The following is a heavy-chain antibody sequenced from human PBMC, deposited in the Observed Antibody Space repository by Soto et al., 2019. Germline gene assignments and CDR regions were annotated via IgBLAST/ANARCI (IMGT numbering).Heavy chain of an antibody. J-gene: IGHJ6*02. Sequence: ASVQVSCKASGGTFSSYAISWVRQAPGQGLEWMGGIIPIFGTANYAQKFQGRVTITADESTSTAYMELSSLRSEDTAVYYCARRRKSNYESSGYVTYYDYGRVVWR. D-gene: IGHD3-22*01. V-gene: IGHV1-69*13. CDR3: ARRRKSNYESSGYVTYYDYGRVV. CDR1: GGTFSSYA. CDR2: IIPIFGTA.